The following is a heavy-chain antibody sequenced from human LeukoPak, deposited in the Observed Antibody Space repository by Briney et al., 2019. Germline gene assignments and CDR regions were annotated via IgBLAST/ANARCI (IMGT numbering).Heavy chain of an antibody. CDR1: GGSISSSSYY. V-gene: IGHV4-39*07. J-gene: IGHJ4*02. Sequence: SETLSLTCTVSGGSISSSSYYWGWIRQPPGKGLEWIGSIYYSGSTYYNPSLKSRVTISVDTSENQFSLKLSSVTAADTAVYYCARAPYDYVWGSYRQGSYFDYWGQGTLVTVSS. CDR3: ARAPYDYVWGSYRQGSYFDY. CDR2: IYYSGST. D-gene: IGHD3-16*02.